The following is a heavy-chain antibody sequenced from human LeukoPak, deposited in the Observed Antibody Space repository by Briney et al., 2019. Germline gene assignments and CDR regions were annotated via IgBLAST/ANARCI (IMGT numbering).Heavy chain of an antibody. J-gene: IGHJ4*02. CDR3: ATNTRAYAVLLAY. CDR1: GFTFSSSW. V-gene: IGHV3-7*01. CDR2: INQDGGQK. D-gene: IGHD4-17*01. Sequence: GGSLRLSCAASGFTFSSSWMIWARQAPGKGLEWVANINQDGGQKYYLDSVKGRFTISRDNAGNSLYLQMDGLRAEGTAVYYCATNTRAYAVLLAYWGQGTLVTVSS.